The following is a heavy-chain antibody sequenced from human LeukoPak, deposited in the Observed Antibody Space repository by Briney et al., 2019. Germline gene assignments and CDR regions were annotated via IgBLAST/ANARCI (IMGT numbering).Heavy chain of an antibody. CDR1: GFTFSSYA. CDR2: ISYDGSNK. V-gene: IGHV3-30-3*01. J-gene: IGHJ4*02. CDR3: ARDLGRIVVVPAAFDFDY. Sequence: GGSLRLSCAASGFTFSSYAMHWVRQAPGEGLEWVAVISYDGSNKYYADSVKGRFTISRDNSKNTLYLQMNSLRAEDTAVYYCARDLGRIVVVPAAFDFDYWGQGTLVTVSS. D-gene: IGHD2-2*01.